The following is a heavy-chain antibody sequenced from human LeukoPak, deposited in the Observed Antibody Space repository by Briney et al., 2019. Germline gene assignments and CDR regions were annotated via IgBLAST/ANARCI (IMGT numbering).Heavy chain of an antibody. J-gene: IGHJ4*02. Sequence: GGSLRLSCAASGFSFASFAMGWVCQPPGKRLEWVSTISDSGGRTHYADSVQGRFTISRDNSKNTLYLQINNLRAEDTAIYYCDAADFWGQGTLVTVSS. CDR2: ISDSGGRT. D-gene: IGHD6-13*01. CDR1: GFSFASFA. CDR3: DAADF. V-gene: IGHV3-23*01.